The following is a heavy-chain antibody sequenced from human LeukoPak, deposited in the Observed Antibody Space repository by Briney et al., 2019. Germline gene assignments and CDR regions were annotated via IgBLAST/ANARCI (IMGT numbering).Heavy chain of an antibody. CDR3: ARLRIAAAGRKFDY. CDR1: GGSISSYY. Sequence: SETLSLTCIVSGGSISSYYWSWIRQPPGKGLEWIGYIYYSGSTNYNPSLKSRVTISVDTSKNQFSLKLSSVTAADTAVYYCARLRIAAAGRKFDYWGQGTLVTVSS. V-gene: IGHV4-59*01. D-gene: IGHD6-13*01. J-gene: IGHJ4*02. CDR2: IYYSGST.